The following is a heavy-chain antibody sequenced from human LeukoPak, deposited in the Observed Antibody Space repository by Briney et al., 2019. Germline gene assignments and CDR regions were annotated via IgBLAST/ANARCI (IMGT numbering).Heavy chain of an antibody. CDR2: INHSGST. CDR1: GGSFSGYY. J-gene: IGHJ3*02. Sequence: SSETLSLTCAVYGGSFSGYYWSWIRQPPGKGLEWIGEINHSGSTNYNPSLKSRVTISVDTSKNLFSLKLSSVTAADTAVYYCARELAYRSSSSCYGATFHIWGQGTMVTVSS. D-gene: IGHD2-2*01. CDR3: ARELAYRSSSSCYGATFHI. V-gene: IGHV4-34*01.